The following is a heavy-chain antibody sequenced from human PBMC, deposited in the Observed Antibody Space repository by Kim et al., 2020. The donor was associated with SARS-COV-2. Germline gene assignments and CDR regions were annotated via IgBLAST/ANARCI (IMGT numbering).Heavy chain of an antibody. CDR2: MNPNSGNT. V-gene: IGHV1-8*01. Sequence: ASVKVSCKASGYTFTSYDINWVRQATGQGLEWMGWMNPNSGNTGYAQKFQGRVTMTRNTPISTAYMELSSLRSEDTAVYYCARGQILYGDYVFHVPLYYYYYMDVWGKGTTVTVSS. CDR3: ARGQILYGDYVFHVPLYYYYYMDV. J-gene: IGHJ6*03. D-gene: IGHD4-17*01. CDR1: GYTFTSYD.